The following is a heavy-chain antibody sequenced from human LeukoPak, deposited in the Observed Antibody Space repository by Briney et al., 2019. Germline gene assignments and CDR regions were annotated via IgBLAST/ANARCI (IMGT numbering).Heavy chain of an antibody. Sequence: TGGSVTLSCAASGFTFNSYEMNWVPQAPGKGLEGVSYLSSSSSTICYADSVKGRFTISRDNAKNSLYLQMNSLRANDTAFYYCARDLRVRGAEGYYYYGMVVLGQGATVTVSS. J-gene: IGHJ6*01. V-gene: IGHV3-48*03. CDR3: ARDLRVRGAEGYYYYGMVV. CDR1: GFTFNSYE. CDR2: LSSSSSTI. D-gene: IGHD3-10*01.